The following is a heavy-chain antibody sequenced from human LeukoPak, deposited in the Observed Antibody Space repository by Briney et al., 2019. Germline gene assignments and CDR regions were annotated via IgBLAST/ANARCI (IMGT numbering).Heavy chain of an antibody. Sequence: SVKVSCKASGGTFSSYAISWVRQAPGQGLEWMGSIIPILGIANYVQKFQGRVTITADKSTSTAYMDLSSLRSEDTAVYYRAREDVVVPAYYYGMDVWGQGTTVTVSS. CDR3: AREDVVVPAYYYGMDV. CDR2: IIPILGIA. D-gene: IGHD2-2*01. J-gene: IGHJ6*02. V-gene: IGHV1-69*04. CDR1: GGTFSSYA.